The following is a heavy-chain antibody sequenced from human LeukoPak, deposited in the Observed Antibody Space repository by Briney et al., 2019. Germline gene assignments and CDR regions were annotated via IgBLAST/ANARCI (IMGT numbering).Heavy chain of an antibody. V-gene: IGHV5-51*01. Sequence: GESLKISCKGSGYSFTSYWIGWVRQMPGKGLEWMGIIYPADSDTRYSPSFQGQVTISADKSINTAYLQWSSLKASDTAMYYCARPEKQYSSGWDAFDIWGQGTMVTVSS. CDR1: GYSFTSYW. CDR3: ARPEKQYSSGWDAFDI. D-gene: IGHD6-19*01. CDR2: IYPADSDT. J-gene: IGHJ3*02.